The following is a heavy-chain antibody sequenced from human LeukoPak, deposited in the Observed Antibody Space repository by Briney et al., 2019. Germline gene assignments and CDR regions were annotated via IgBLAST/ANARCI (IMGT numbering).Heavy chain of an antibody. V-gene: IGHV4-61*02. CDR1: GGSISSGSYY. J-gene: IGHJ6*03. Sequence: SETLSLTCTVSGGSISSGSYYWSWIRQPAGKGLEWIGRIYTSGSTNYNPSLKSRVTISVDTSKNQFSLKLSSVTAADTAVYYCARAGGSYSYYYYYYMDVWGKGTTVTISS. CDR2: IYTSGST. CDR3: ARAGGSYSYYYYYYMDV. D-gene: IGHD1-26*01.